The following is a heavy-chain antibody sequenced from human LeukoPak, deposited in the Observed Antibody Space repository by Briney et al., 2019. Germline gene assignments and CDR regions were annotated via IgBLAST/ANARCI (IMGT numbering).Heavy chain of an antibody. J-gene: IGHJ4*02. CDR2: ISPSGTDI. D-gene: IGHD3-22*01. Sequence: PGGSLRLSCAVSAFTFSDNYMTWIRQAPGKGLESVSYISPSGTDISYADSVKGRFTISRDNAENSLFLQMNSLRAEDTAVYYCAKSSSGPVYFDYWGQGTLVTVSS. CDR1: AFTFSDNY. CDR3: AKSSSGPVYFDY. V-gene: IGHV3-11*01.